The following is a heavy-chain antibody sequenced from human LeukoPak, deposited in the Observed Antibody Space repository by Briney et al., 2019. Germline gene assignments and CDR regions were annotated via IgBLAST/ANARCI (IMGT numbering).Heavy chain of an antibody. V-gene: IGHV3-30-3*01. Sequence: GGSLRLSCAASGFTFSTYAMHWVRQAPGKGLEWVAAISYDGNTKYYADSVGGRFTISRDNSKNTLYLQMNSLRAEDTAVYYCARDAAEHYFDYWGQGTLVTVSS. CDR1: GFTFSTYA. CDR2: ISYDGNTK. CDR3: ARDAAEHYFDY. J-gene: IGHJ4*02. D-gene: IGHD1-26*01.